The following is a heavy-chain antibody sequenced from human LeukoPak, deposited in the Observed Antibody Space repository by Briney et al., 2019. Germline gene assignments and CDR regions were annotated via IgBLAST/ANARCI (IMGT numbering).Heavy chain of an antibody. D-gene: IGHD3-10*01. J-gene: IGHJ4*02. CDR1: GFTFSRFW. CDR2: ISSDGSTT. V-gene: IGHV3-74*01. Sequence: PGGSLRLSCAASGFTFSRFWMRWARQPPGGGLVWVSHISSDGSTTTYADSVKGRITISRDNAKNMVWLQMNSLRAEDTAVYFCASETYYYGSESYYKGQLWGQGTLVTVSS. CDR3: ASETYYYGSESYYKGQL.